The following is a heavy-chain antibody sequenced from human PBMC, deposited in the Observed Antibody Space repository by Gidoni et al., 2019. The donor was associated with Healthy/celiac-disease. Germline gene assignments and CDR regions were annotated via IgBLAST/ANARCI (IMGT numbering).Heavy chain of an antibody. Sequence: EVQLVESGGGLVQPGSSLRLSCAASGFTFDDYAMHWVRQAPGKGLEWVSGISWNSGSIGYADSVKGRFTISRDNAKNSLYLQMNSLRAEDTALYYCAKGGVETDYGMDVWGQGTTVTVSS. D-gene: IGHD3-16*01. J-gene: IGHJ6*02. CDR3: AKGGVETDYGMDV. CDR2: ISWNSGSI. CDR1: GFTFDDYA. V-gene: IGHV3-9*01.